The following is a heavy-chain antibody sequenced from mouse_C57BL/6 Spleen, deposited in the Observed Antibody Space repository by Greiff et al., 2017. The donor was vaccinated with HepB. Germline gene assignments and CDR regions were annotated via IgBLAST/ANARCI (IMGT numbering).Heavy chain of an antibody. CDR1: GYSITSGYD. Sequence: EVMLVESGPGMVKPSQSLSLTCTVTGYSITSGYDWHWIRHLPGNKLEWMGYMSYSGSTNYNPSLKSRISITHDTSKNHFFLKLNSVTTEDTATYYCARGDYDGFAYWGQGTLVTVSA. D-gene: IGHD2-4*01. CDR2: MSYSGST. V-gene: IGHV3-1*01. J-gene: IGHJ3*01. CDR3: ARGDYDGFAY.